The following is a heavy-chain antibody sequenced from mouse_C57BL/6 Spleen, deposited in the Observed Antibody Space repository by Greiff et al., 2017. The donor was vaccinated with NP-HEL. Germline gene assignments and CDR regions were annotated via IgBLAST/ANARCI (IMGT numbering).Heavy chain of an antibody. J-gene: IGHJ2*01. CDR3: ASFYYGNYDFDY. CDR2: INPNYGTT. V-gene: IGHV1-39*01. CDR1: GYSFTDYN. D-gene: IGHD2-1*01. Sequence: EVQLQESGPELVKPGASVKISCKASGYSFTDYNMNWVKQSTGKSLEWIGVINPNYGTTSYNQKFKGKATLTVDQSSSTAYMQLNSLTSEDSAVYYCASFYYGNYDFDYWGQGTTLTVSS.